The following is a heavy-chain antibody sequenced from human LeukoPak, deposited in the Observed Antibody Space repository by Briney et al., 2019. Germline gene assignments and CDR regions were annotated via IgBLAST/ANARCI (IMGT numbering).Heavy chain of an antibody. CDR3: AKGDSGDYPGVYQTYYMDV. CDR2: IYSGGST. D-gene: IGHD4-17*01. J-gene: IGHJ6*03. Sequence: PGGSLRLSCAASGFTVSSNYMSWVRQAPGKGLEWVSVIYSGGSTYYADSVKGRFTISRDNSKNTLYLQMNSLRAEDTAVYYCAKGDSGDYPGVYQTYYMDVWGKGTTVTISS. V-gene: IGHV3-53*01. CDR1: GFTVSSNY.